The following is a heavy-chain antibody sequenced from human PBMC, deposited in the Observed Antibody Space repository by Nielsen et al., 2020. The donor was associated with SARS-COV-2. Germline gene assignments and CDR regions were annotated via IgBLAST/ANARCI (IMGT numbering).Heavy chain of an antibody. V-gene: IGHV1-18*04. CDR3: ARAGDSSSWYFSNWFDP. J-gene: IGHJ5*02. CDR2: ISAYNGNT. CDR1: GYTFTSYG. Sequence: ASVKVSCKASGYTFTSYGISWVRQAPGQGLEWMGWISAYNGNTNYAQKLQGRVTMTTDTSTSTAYMELSSLRSEDTAVYYCARAGDSSSWYFSNWFDPWGQGTLVTVSS. D-gene: IGHD6-13*01.